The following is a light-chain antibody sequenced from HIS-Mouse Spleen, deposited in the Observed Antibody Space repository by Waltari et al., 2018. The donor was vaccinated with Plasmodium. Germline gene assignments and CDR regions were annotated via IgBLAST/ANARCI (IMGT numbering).Light chain of an antibody. V-gene: IGLV3-21*02. CDR1: NIGSKS. CDR3: QVWDSSSDHVV. CDR2: DDS. Sequence: SYVLTQPPSVSVAPGQTARITCGGNNIGSKSVHWYQQKPGQAPVLVVYDDSDRPSGFPERFSGSNSGNTATLTISRVEAGDGADYYCQVWDSSSDHVVFGGGTKLTVL. J-gene: IGLJ2*01.